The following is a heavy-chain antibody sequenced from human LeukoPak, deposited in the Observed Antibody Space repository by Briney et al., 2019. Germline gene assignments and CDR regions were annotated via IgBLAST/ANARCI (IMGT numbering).Heavy chain of an antibody. CDR2: INAGNGNT. CDR1: GYTFTSYA. V-gene: IGHV1-3*03. D-gene: IGHD2-15*01. CDR3: ARGSYCSGGSCYSGVWYDAFDI. Sequence: ASVKVSCKASGYTFTSYAMHWVRQSPGQRLEWMGWINAGNGNTKYSQEFQGRVTITRDTSASTAYMELSSLRSEDMAVYYCARGSYCSGGSCYSGVWYDAFDIWGQGTMVTVSS. J-gene: IGHJ3*02.